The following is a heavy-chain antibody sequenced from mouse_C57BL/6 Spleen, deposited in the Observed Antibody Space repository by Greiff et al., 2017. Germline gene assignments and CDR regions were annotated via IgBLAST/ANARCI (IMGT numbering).Heavy chain of an antibody. J-gene: IGHJ3*01. Sequence: QVQLKQSGAELVKPGASVKLSCKASGYTFTSYWMHWVKQRPGQGLEWIGMIHPNSGSTNYNEKFKSKATLTVDKSSSTAYMQLSSLTSEDSAVYYGAKYYYGSSSWFAYWGQGTLVTVSA. CDR3: AKYYYGSSSWFAY. CDR2: IHPNSGST. V-gene: IGHV1-64*01. CDR1: GYTFTSYW. D-gene: IGHD1-1*01.